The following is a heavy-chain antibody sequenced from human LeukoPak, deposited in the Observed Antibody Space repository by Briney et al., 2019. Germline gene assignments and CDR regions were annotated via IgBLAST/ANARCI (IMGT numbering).Heavy chain of an antibody. V-gene: IGHV3-30-3*01. D-gene: IGHD6-13*01. J-gene: IGHJ6*02. CDR1: GFTFSSYA. Sequence: GGSLRLSCAASGFTFSSYAMHWVRQAPGKGLEWVAVISYDGSNKYYADSVKGRFTISRDNSKNTLYLQMNSLRAEDTAVYYCAREGLSSSWPYYCYYGMDVWGQGTTVTVSS. CDR2: ISYDGSNK. CDR3: AREGLSSSWPYYCYYGMDV.